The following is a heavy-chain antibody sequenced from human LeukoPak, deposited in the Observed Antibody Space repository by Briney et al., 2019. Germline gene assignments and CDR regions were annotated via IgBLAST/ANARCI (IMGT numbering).Heavy chain of an antibody. CDR2: ISSSSSYI. Sequence: PGGSPRLSCAASGFTFSSYSMNWVRQAPGKGLEWVSSISSSSSYIYYADSVKGRFTISRDNAKNSLYLQMNSLRAEDTAVYYCARDYGPLNAEYFQHWGQGTLVTVSS. D-gene: IGHD3-10*01. CDR3: ARDYGPLNAEYFQH. CDR1: GFTFSSYS. J-gene: IGHJ1*01. V-gene: IGHV3-21*01.